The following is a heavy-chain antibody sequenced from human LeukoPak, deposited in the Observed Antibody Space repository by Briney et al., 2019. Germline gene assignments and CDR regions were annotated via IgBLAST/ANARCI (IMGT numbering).Heavy chain of an antibody. CDR3: AREHIAVAGRHLEY. V-gene: IGHV3-48*03. D-gene: IGHD6-19*01. CDR2: ISSSGSTK. CDR1: GFPFSSYE. J-gene: IGHJ4*02. Sequence: GGSLRLSCSASGFPFSSYEMNWVRQAPGKGLEWVSYISSSGSTKYYAQSVKGRFTISRDNAKNSLYLQMNSLRAEDTAVYYCAREHIAVAGRHLEYWGQGTLVTVSS.